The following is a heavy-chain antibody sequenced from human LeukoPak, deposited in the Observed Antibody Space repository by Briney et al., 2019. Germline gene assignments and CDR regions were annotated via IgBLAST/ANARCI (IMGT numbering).Heavy chain of an antibody. CDR2: ISAYNGNT. J-gene: IGHJ4*02. D-gene: IGHD3-10*01. CDR3: ARRALWFGGELTY. V-gene: IGHV1-18*01. CDR1: GYTFTSYG. Sequence: ASVKVSCKASGYTFTSYGISWVRQAPGQGLEGMGWISAYNGNTNYAQKLQGRVTMTSNTSISTAYMELSSLRSEDTAVYYCARRALWFGGELTYWGQGTLVTVSS.